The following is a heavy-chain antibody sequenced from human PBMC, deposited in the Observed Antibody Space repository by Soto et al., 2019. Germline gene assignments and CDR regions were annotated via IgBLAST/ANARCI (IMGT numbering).Heavy chain of an antibody. CDR2: ISAYNDNA. V-gene: IGHV1-18*01. J-gene: IGHJ4*02. CDR3: ARESPPADY. Sequence: ASVKVSCKASGYTFNSYGISWVRQAPGQGLEWMGWISAYNDNANYAQNLQGRVTMTTDTSTSTAYMELRSLRSDDTAVYYCARESPPADYWGQGTLVTVSS. CDR1: GYTFNSYG.